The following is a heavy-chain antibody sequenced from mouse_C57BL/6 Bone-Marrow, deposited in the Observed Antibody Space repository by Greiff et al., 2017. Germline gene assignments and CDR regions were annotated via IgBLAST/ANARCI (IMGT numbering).Heavy chain of an antibody. Sequence: QVQLQQPGAELVKPGASVKLSCKASGYTFTSYWMHWVKQRPGQGLEWIGMIHPNSGSTNYNEKFKSKATLTVDKSSSTAYMQLSSLTSEDAAVYYCARHLLLRSMDYWGQGTSVTVSS. CDR3: ARHLLLRSMDY. CDR2: IHPNSGST. J-gene: IGHJ4*01. V-gene: IGHV1-64*01. CDR1: GYTFTSYW. D-gene: IGHD1-1*01.